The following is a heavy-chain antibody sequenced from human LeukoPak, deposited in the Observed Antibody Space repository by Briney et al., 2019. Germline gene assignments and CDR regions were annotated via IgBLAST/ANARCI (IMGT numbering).Heavy chain of an antibody. Sequence: SSVKVSCKASGYTFTGHYVHCVRQAPGQGLEWMVWINGNTGDTKYAQRFQGRVTMIRETSISTMYMELSRLRYDDTAVYCCAREYSSSLFDYWGQGTLVTVSS. CDR2: INGNTGDT. J-gene: IGHJ4*02. CDR3: AREYSSSLFDY. CDR1: GYTFTGHY. V-gene: IGHV1-2*02. D-gene: IGHD6-13*01.